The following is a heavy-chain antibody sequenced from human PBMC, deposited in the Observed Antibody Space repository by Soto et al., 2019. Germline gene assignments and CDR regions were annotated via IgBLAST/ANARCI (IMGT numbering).Heavy chain of an antibody. V-gene: IGHV4-30-2*01. CDR3: ARGLGP. CDR1: GGSISSGGYF. CDR2: IYHSGST. J-gene: IGHJ5*02. D-gene: IGHD3-10*01. Sequence: QLQLQESGSGLVKPSQTLSLTCAVSGGSISSGGYFWSWIRQPPGKGLEWIGYIYHSGSTYYNPSPXSXXTISVDRSKNQLSLKLSSVTAADTAVYYCARGLGPWGQGTLVTVSS.